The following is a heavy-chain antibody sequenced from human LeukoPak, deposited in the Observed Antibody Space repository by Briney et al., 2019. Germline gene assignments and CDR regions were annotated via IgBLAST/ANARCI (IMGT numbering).Heavy chain of an antibody. CDR1: GLTFRTTW. Sequence: GGSLRLSCATSGLTFRTTWMHWVRQAPGKGLMWVSRMNGEGTTIDYADSVKGRFTISRDNAKNSLYLQMNSLRAEDTAVYYCARTLLGYCSRTSCPGWGNWGQGTLVTVSS. CDR2: MNGEGTTI. CDR3: ARTLLGYCSRTSCPGWGN. D-gene: IGHD2-2*01. J-gene: IGHJ4*02. V-gene: IGHV3-74*01.